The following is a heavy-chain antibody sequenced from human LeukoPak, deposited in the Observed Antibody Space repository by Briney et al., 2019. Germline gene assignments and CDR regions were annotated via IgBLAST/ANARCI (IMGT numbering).Heavy chain of an antibody. D-gene: IGHD2-21*01. J-gene: IGHJ3*02. Sequence: ASVKVSCKASGYTFTGYSMHWVRQAPGQRLEWMGWINAGNGNTKYSQKFQGRVSFTRDTSASTAYMVLSSLRSEDTAVYYCARVVGIGGYAFDIWGQGTMVTVSS. CDR1: GYTFTGYS. CDR3: ARVVGIGGYAFDI. CDR2: INAGNGNT. V-gene: IGHV1-3*01.